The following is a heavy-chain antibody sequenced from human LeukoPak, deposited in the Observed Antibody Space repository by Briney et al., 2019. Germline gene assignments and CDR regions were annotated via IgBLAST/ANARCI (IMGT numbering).Heavy chain of an antibody. V-gene: IGHV4-39*07. Sequence: SETLSLTCTVSGGSISSSSYYWGWIRQPPGKGLEWIGSIYYSGSTYYNPSLKSRVTISVDTSKNQFSLKLSSVTAPDTAVYYCARVGSSSWGFYYYYYYMDVWGKGTTVTVSS. J-gene: IGHJ6*03. D-gene: IGHD6-13*01. CDR3: ARVGSSSWGFYYYYYYMDV. CDR2: IYYSGST. CDR1: GGSISSSSYY.